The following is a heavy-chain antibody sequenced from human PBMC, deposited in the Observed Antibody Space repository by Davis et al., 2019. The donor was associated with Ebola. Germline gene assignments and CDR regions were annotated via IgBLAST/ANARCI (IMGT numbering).Heavy chain of an antibody. V-gene: IGHV3-30*04. CDR3: ARDGWTYYYDSSGPRGYYYGMDV. D-gene: IGHD3-22*01. CDR1: GFTFSSYA. Sequence: GESLKISCAASGFTFSSYAMHWVRQAPGKGLEWVAVIWYDGSNKYYADSVKGRFTISRDNSKNTLYLQMNSLRAEDTAVYYCARDGWTYYYDSSGPRGYYYGMDVWGQGTTVTVSS. J-gene: IGHJ6*02. CDR2: IWYDGSNK.